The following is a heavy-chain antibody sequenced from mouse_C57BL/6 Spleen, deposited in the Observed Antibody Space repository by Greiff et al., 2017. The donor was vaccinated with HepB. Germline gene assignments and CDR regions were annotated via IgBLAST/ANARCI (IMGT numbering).Heavy chain of an antibody. CDR2: IDPSDSYT. CDR1: GYTFTSYW. CDR3: AIYGSRGDY. D-gene: IGHD1-1*01. V-gene: IGHV1-69*01. Sequence: VKLQQPGAELVMPGASVKLSCKASGYTFTSYWMHWVKQRPGQGLEWIGEIDPSDSYTNYNQKFKGKSTLTVDKSSSTAYMQLSSLTSEDSAVYYCAIYGSRGDYWGQGTTLTVSS. J-gene: IGHJ2*01.